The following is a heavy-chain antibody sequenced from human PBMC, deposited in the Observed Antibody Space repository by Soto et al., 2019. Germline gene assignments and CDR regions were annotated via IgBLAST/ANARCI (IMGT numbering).Heavy chain of an antibody. J-gene: IGHJ4*02. Sequence: KSSETLSLTCVVYGASFTSNYWSWVRQPPAKGLEWIGEINHNGLTNYNPSLKSRVTISVDTSKNQFSLKLTSVTAADTAVYYCASARWDYWGQGTLVTVSS. CDR2: INHNGLT. CDR3: ASARWDY. V-gene: IGHV4-34*01. D-gene: IGHD2-15*01. CDR1: GASFTSNY.